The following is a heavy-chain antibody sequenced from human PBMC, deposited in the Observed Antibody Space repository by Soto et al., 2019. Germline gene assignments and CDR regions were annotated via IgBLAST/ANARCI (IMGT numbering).Heavy chain of an antibody. V-gene: IGHV3-23*01. Sequence: GGSLRLSCAASGFTFSSYAMSWVRQAPGKGLEWVSAISGSGGSTYYADSVKGRFTISRDNSKNTLYLQMNSLRAEDTAVYYCAKDQGPLYGDYANDDAFDIWGQGTMVTVSS. CDR2: ISGSGGST. D-gene: IGHD4-17*01. CDR3: AKDQGPLYGDYANDDAFDI. J-gene: IGHJ3*02. CDR1: GFTFSSYA.